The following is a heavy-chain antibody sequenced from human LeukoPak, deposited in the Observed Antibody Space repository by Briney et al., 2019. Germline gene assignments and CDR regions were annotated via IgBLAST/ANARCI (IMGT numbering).Heavy chain of an antibody. CDR1: GCTFSSYG. D-gene: IGHD3-22*01. CDR2: ISYDGSNK. J-gene: IGHJ6*02. V-gene: IGHV3-30*18. Sequence: GGSLRLSCAASGCTFSSYGMHWVRQAPGKGLEWVAVISYDGSNKYYADSVKGRFTISRDNSKNTLYLQMNSLRAEDTAVYYCAKPIVVAQLYYYYGMDVWGQGTTVTVSS. CDR3: AKPIVVAQLYYYYGMDV.